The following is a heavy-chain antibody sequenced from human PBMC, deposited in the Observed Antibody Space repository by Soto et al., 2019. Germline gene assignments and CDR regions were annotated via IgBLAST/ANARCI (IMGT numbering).Heavy chain of an antibody. CDR2: IIPILGIA. V-gene: IGHV1-69*08. CDR1: GGTFSSYT. D-gene: IGHD1-26*01. Sequence: QVQLVQSGAEVKKPGSSVKVSCKASGGTFSSYTISWVRQAPGQGLEWMGRIIPILGIANYAQKFQGRVTITADKSTSTASMELSSLRSADTAVYYCARELWEGTEGWGQGTLVTVSS. CDR3: ARELWEGTEG. J-gene: IGHJ4*02.